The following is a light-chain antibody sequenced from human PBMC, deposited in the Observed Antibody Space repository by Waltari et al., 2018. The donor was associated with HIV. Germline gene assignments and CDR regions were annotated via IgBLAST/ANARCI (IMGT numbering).Light chain of an antibody. J-gene: IGLJ3*02. CDR3: QSYDSSLSGSEV. V-gene: IGLV1-40*01. CDR1: SSNIGAGYD. CDR2: GNS. Sequence: QSVLTQPPSVSGAPGQRVTISCTGSSSNIGAGYDVHWYQQLPGTAPKLPIYGNSNRPSGVPDRFSGSKSGTSASLAITGLQAEDEADYYCQSYDSSLSGSEVFGGGTKLTVL.